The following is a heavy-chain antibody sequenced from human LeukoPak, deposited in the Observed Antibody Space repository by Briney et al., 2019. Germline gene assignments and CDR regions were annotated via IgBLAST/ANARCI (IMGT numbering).Heavy chain of an antibody. CDR2: ISSTGRTT. CDR3: ASRLYGVADY. V-gene: IGHV3-48*03. D-gene: IGHD4-17*01. CDR1: GFTFSNDE. Sequence: GGSLRLSCLVSGFTFSNDEMNWVRQAPGKGLECVSWISSTGRTTYYADSVRGRFTISRDNAKKTLYLQMKSLRTEDTAVYYCASRLYGVADYWGQGTLVTVSS. J-gene: IGHJ4*02.